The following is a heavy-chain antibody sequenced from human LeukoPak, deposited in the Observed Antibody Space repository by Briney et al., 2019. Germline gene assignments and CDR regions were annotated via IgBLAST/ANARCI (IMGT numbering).Heavy chain of an antibody. V-gene: IGHV3-23*01. CDR1: GFTFSNYA. CDR2: INGSGVIT. Sequence: PGGSLRLSCAPSGFTFSNYAMNWVRQAPGKGLEWVSGINGSGVITYYSDSVKGRFTISRDNSKNSLYLQMKSLRAEDTAVYYCAKDSSQGGDYLDSWGRGTLVTVSS. J-gene: IGHJ4*02. D-gene: IGHD3-16*01. CDR3: AKDSSQGGDYLDS.